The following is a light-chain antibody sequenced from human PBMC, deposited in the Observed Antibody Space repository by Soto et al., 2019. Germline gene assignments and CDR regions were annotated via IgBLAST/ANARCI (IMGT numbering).Light chain of an antibody. J-gene: IGKJ5*01. CDR2: DAS. CDR1: QTVSSSY. V-gene: IGKV3-11*01. CDR3: QQRSNWPIT. Sequence: MVMTQSPGTLSLSPGERATLSFMTSQTVSSSYLAWYQQKPGQAPRLLIYDASYRATGIPARFSGSGSGTGFTLTISSLEPEDFAVYYCQQRSNWPITFGQGTRLEI.